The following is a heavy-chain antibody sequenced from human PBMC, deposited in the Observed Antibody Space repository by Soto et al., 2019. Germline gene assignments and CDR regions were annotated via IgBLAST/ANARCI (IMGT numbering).Heavy chain of an antibody. J-gene: IGHJ5*02. D-gene: IGHD3-22*01. CDR3: ARDFFDSSDYTTNWFDP. CDR2: IYHTGNA. Sequence: SETLSLTCSVSGYSISNSRFYWAWIRQPPGEGLEWIGSIYHTGNAYYDPSHKSRVTISVDTSKNQFSLKLTSVTAADAALYYCARDFFDSSDYTTNWFDPWGQGTLVTVSS. CDR1: GYSISNSRFY. V-gene: IGHV4-39*01.